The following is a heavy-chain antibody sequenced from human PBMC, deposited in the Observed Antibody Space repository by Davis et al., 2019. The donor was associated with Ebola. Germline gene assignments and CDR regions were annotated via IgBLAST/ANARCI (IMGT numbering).Heavy chain of an antibody. D-gene: IGHD4-23*01. CDR2: INHSGST. CDR1: GGSFSGYY. Sequence: MPSETLSLTCAVYGGSFSGYYWSWIRQPPGKGLEWIGEINHSGSTNYNPSLKSRLTISGDTSKNQFSLKLSSVTAADTAVYYCARLSSWYLAFDVWGQGTMVTVSS. J-gene: IGHJ3*01. CDR3: ARLSSWYLAFDV. V-gene: IGHV4-34*01.